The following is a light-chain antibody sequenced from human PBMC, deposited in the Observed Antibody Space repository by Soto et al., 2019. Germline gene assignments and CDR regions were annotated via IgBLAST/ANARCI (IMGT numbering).Light chain of an antibody. CDR1: QTIYSN. CDR2: RAS. Sequence: IVMTQSPATLSVSPGERATLSCRAGQTIYSNVAWYQQRPGQAPRLLIYRASTRATGVPARFSGSGSGTESTLNISGLQSEDFALYYCQQYQNLWTFGQGTKVEIK. V-gene: IGKV3-15*01. J-gene: IGKJ1*01. CDR3: QQYQNLWT.